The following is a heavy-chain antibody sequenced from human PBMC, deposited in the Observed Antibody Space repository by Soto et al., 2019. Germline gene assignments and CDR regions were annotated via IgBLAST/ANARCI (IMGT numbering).Heavy chain of an antibody. D-gene: IGHD6-13*01. Sequence: GGSLRLSCAASGFTFSSYAMSWVRQAPGKGLEWVSAISGSGGSTYYADSVKGRFTISRDNSKNTLYLQMNSLRAEDTAVYYCAKDDFEQQLVRSLGMDVWGQGTTVTVSS. V-gene: IGHV3-23*01. CDR2: ISGSGGST. J-gene: IGHJ6*02. CDR3: AKDDFEQQLVRSLGMDV. CDR1: GFTFSSYA.